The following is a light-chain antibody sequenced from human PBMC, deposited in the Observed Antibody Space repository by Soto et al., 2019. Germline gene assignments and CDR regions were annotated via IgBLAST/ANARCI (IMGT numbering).Light chain of an antibody. Sequence: TPSPSSLSASVGDRVTITCRASQSISSYLSWYQQKPGQAPRLLIYDASSRATGIPDRFSGGGSGTDFTLTISRLEPEDFAVYFCQQYSDLPMTFGQGTRLE. CDR2: DAS. V-gene: IGKV3-20*01. CDR1: QSISSY. J-gene: IGKJ5*01. CDR3: QQYSDLPMT.